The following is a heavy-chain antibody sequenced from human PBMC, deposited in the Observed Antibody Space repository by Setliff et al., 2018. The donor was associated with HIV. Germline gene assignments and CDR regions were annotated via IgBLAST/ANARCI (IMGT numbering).Heavy chain of an antibody. CDR3: AKCSEMLGTPATSSGYYCGWFDP. D-gene: IGHD3-22*01. CDR2: VDPEDGET. Sequence: ASVKVSCKASGFTFTDYYMHWVQQAPGKGLEWMGRVDPEDGETIYAEKFQGRVTITTDTSTSTAYMDLRSLRSDDTAVYYCAKCSEMLGTPATSSGYYCGWFDPWGQGTLVTVPQ. V-gene: IGHV1-69-2*01. CDR1: GFTFTDYY. J-gene: IGHJ5*02.